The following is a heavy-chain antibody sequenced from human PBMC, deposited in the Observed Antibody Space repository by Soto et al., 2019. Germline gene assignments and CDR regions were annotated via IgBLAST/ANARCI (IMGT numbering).Heavy chain of an antibody. J-gene: IGHJ6*02. CDR1: GFTFSSYW. D-gene: IGHD3-22*01. CDR2: IKQDGSEK. V-gene: IGHV3-7*04. CDR3: ARFYYDSSGYLPSPYYYYYGMDV. Sequence: GGSLRLSCASSGFTFSSYWMSWVRQAPGKGLEWVANIKQDGSEKYYVDSVKGRFTISRDNAKNSLYLQMNSLRAEDTAVYYCARFYYDSSGYLPSPYYYYYGMDVWGQGTTVTVS.